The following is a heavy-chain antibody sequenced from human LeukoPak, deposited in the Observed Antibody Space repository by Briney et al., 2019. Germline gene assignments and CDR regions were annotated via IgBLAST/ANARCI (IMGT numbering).Heavy chain of an antibody. CDR3: ARHRKDFWSGYYLPFDY. J-gene: IGHJ4*02. V-gene: IGHV4-39*01. CDR2: IYYSGST. D-gene: IGHD3-3*01. CDR1: GGSISSSSYY. Sequence: SETLSLTCTVSGGSISSSSYYWGWIRQPPGKGLEWIGSIYYSGSTYYNPSLKSRVTISVDTSKNQFSLKLSSVTAADTAVYYCARHRKDFWSGYYLPFDYWGQGTLVTVSS.